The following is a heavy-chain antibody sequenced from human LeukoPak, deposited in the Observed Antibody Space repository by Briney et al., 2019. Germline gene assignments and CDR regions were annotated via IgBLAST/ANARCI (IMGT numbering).Heavy chain of an antibody. CDR1: GGSISSYY. CDR3: ARDRGTWNDDGFDY. CDR2: IYYSGST. V-gene: IGHV4-59*12. Sequence: SETLSLTCTVSGGSISSYYWSWIRQPPGKGLEWIGYIYYSGSTNYNPSLKSRVTMSVDTSKNQFSLRLSSVTAADTAVYYCARDRGTWNDDGFDYWGQGTLVTVSS. J-gene: IGHJ4*02. D-gene: IGHD1-1*01.